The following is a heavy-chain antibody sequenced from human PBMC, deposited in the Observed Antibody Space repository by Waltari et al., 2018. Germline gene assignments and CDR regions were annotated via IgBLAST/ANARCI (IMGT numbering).Heavy chain of an antibody. J-gene: IGHJ4*02. CDR3: ATPFYNWDDPLHS. CDR1: GFPFSNFP. V-gene: IGHV3-23*01. CDR2: ITVADDT. Sequence: EVQLLESGGGLVQPGGSLRLSCAASGFPFSNFPINWVRLAPGTGLEWVSAITVADDTYYADSLRGRFTISRDSSKDTVHLQINGLRVEDTAVYYCATPFYNWDDPLHSWGQGTQVTVSS. D-gene: IGHD1-20*01.